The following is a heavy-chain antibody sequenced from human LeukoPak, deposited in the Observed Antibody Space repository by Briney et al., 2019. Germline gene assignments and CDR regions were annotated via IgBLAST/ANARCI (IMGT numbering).Heavy chain of an antibody. V-gene: IGHV3-23*01. CDR2: ISGSGSTT. CDR3: ARDYSGTFDS. CDR1: GFTFSNYA. Sequence: GGSLRLSCAASGFTFSNYAMSWVRQAPGKGLEWVSAISGSGSTTYYADSVKGRFTLSRDNSKNTLYLQMNSLGAEDTAVYYCARDYSGTFDSWGQGTLVTVSS. J-gene: IGHJ4*02. D-gene: IGHD4-23*01.